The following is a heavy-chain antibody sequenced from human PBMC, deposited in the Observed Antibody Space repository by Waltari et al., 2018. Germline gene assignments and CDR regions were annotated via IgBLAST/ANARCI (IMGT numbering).Heavy chain of an antibody. CDR2: ISYEGSKK. Sequence: QVQLVESGGGVVQPGRSLRLSCAASGFTFSSYAMHWVRQAPGKGLEWVAVISYEGSKKYYADSVKGRFTISRDNSKNTLYLQMNSLRAEDTAVYYCAREGCSSTSCREVCDYWGQGTLVTVSS. D-gene: IGHD2-2*01. CDR3: AREGCSSTSCREVCDY. CDR1: GFTFSSYA. V-gene: IGHV3-30-3*01. J-gene: IGHJ4*02.